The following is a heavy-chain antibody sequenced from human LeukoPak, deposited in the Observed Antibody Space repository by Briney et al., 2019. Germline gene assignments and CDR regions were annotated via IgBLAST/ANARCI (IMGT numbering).Heavy chain of an antibody. D-gene: IGHD2/OR15-2a*01. CDR1: GFTFSNYW. J-gene: IGHJ4*02. V-gene: IGHV3-7*01. CDR3: ARDRGFLSFDY. Sequence: GGSLRLSCAASGFTFSNYWISWVRQAPGKGREWVANINQDGSENNFVDSVRGRFTISRDNAKNSLYLQMNSLRAEDTAVYYCARDRGFLSFDYWGQGTQVTVSS. CDR2: INQDGSEN.